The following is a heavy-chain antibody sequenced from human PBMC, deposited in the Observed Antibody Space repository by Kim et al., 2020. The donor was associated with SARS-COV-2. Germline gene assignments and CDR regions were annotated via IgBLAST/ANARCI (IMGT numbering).Heavy chain of an antibody. D-gene: IGHD3-10*01. Sequence: GGSLRLSCAASGFTFSSYAMSWVRQAPGKGLEWVSAISGSGGSTYYADSVKGRFTISRDNSKNTLYLQMNSLRAEDTAVYYCAKDLGSGSFNYYYYGMDVWGQGTTVTVSS. CDR3: AKDLGSGSFNYYYYGMDV. CDR1: GFTFSSYA. V-gene: IGHV3-23*01. J-gene: IGHJ6*02. CDR2: ISGSGGST.